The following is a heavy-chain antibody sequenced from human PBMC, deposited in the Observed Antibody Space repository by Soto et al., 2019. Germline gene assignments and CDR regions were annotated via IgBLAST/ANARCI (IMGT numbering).Heavy chain of an antibody. Sequence: SVKVSCKASGGTFSSYAISWVRQAPGQGLEWMGGIIPIFGTANYAQKFQGRVTITADESTSTAYTELSSLRSEDTAVYYCARDVFASSDSSGYYNWFGPWGQGTLVTVSS. CDR2: IIPIFGTA. CDR3: ARDVFASSDSSGYYNWFGP. CDR1: GGTFSSYA. D-gene: IGHD3-22*01. J-gene: IGHJ5*02. V-gene: IGHV1-69*13.